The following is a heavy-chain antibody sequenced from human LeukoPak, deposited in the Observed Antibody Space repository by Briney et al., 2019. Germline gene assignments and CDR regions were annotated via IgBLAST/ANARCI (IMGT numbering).Heavy chain of an antibody. V-gene: IGHV3-23*01. CDR2: IRGSGYST. CDR1: GFTFSSYA. Sequence: GGSLRLSCTASGFTFSSYAMSWVRQAPGKGLEWASGIRGSGYSTDYADSVKGRFTISRDNSKNTLYLQMNSLRAEDTAVYYCADEIYGSGSYYNVWGQGTLVTVSS. D-gene: IGHD3-10*01. CDR3: ADEIYGSGSYYNV. J-gene: IGHJ4*02.